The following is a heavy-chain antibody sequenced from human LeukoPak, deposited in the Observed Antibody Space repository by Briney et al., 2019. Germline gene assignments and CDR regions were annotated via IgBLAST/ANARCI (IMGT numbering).Heavy chain of an antibody. D-gene: IGHD3-10*01. CDR1: GGSISSGDYY. CDR2: IYYSGST. V-gene: IGHV4-30-4*01. J-gene: IGHJ5*02. CDR3: ARDRSYGSGIDP. Sequence: PSETLSLTCTVSGGSISSGDYYWSWIRQPPGKGLEWNGYIYYSGSTYYNPSLKSRVTISVDTSKNQFSLKLNSVTAADTVVYYCARDRSYGSGIDPWGQGTLVTVSS.